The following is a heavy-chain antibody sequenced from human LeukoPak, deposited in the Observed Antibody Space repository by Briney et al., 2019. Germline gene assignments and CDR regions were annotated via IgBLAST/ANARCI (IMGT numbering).Heavy chain of an antibody. D-gene: IGHD6-19*01. J-gene: IGHJ4*02. Sequence: SETLSLTCTVSGGSISSYYWSWIRQPPGRGLERIGYIYYNGSTNYNPSLKSRVTISVDTSKKQFSLKLSSVTAADTAVYYCARQCCPAVAGTFFDYWGQGTLVTVSP. CDR2: IYYNGST. V-gene: IGHV4-59*08. CDR1: GGSISSYY. CDR3: ARQCCPAVAGTFFDY.